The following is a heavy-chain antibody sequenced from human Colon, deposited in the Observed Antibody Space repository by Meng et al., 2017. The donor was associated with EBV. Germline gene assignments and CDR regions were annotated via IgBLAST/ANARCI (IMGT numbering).Heavy chain of an antibody. J-gene: IGHJ4*02. CDR1: GGSISSSNW. CDR3: ARVVTALWGYYFDY. CDR2: IYHSGST. Sequence: QVQRKRSGPVLVKPSGTLSLTCAVAGGSISSSNWWSWVRQPPGKGLEWIGEIYHSGSTNYNPSLKSRVTISVDKSKNQFSLKLSSVTAADTAVYYCARVVTALWGYYFDYWGQGTLVTVSS. V-gene: IGHV4-4*02. D-gene: IGHD2-21*02.